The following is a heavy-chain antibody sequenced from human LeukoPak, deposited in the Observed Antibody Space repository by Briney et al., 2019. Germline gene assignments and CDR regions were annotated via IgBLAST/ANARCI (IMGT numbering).Heavy chain of an antibody. J-gene: IGHJ4*02. CDR2: ISSSGSTI. CDR1: GFTFSGYE. Sequence: GGSLRLSCAASGFTFSGYEMNWVRQAPGKGLEWVSYISSSGSTIYYADSVKGRFTISRDNARNSLYLQMNSLRAEDTAVYYCAREQPEIDYWGQGTLVTVSS. V-gene: IGHV3-48*03. D-gene: IGHD5-18*01. CDR3: AREQPEIDY.